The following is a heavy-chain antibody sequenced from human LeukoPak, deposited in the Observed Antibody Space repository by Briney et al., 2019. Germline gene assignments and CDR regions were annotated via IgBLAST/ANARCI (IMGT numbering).Heavy chain of an antibody. V-gene: IGHV4-59*01. CDR3: TRTRDDGYFDF. D-gene: IGHD1-1*01. CDR2: IYYSGST. Sequence: SETLSLTCTVSGGSISSYYWSWIRQPPGKGLEWIGDIYYSGSTNYNPSLKSRVTISVDTSKNQFSLKLSSVTAADTAIYYCTRTRDDGYFDFWGQGTLVTVSS. J-gene: IGHJ4*02. CDR1: GGSISSYY.